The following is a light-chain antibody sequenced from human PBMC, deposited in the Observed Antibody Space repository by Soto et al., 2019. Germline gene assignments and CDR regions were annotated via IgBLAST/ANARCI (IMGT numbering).Light chain of an antibody. CDR1: QILLSSNNKNY. J-gene: IGKJ3*01. V-gene: IGKV4-1*01. CDR3: QQYYSTPP. CDR2: WAS. Sequence: DIVMTQSPDSLAVSLGERATINCKSSQILLSSNNKNYLAWYQQKPGQPPKLLIYWASTRESGVPDRFSGSGSGTDFTLTISSLQAEDVAVYYCQQYYSTPPFGPGTKVDIK.